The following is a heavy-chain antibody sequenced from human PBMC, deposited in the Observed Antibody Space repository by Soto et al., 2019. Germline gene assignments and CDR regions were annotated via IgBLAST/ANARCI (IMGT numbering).Heavy chain of an antibody. CDR2: INPSGGST. D-gene: IGHD6-13*01. CDR3: AIDRRRAAAGSCFHY. Sequence: GASVKVSCKASGYTFTSYYMHWVRQAPGQGLEWMGIINPSGGSTSYAQKFQGRVTMTRDTSTSTVYMELSSLRSEDTAVYYCAIDRRRAAAGSCFHYSGQATLVTVSS. CDR1: GYTFTSYY. V-gene: IGHV1-46*03. J-gene: IGHJ4*02.